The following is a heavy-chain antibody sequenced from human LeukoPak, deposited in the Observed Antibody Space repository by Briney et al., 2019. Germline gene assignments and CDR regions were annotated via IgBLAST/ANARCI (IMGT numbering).Heavy chain of an antibody. Sequence: PGGSLRLSCAASEFTFSTYGMHWVRQAPGKGLEWVAFIRYDGSNKYYADSVKGRFTISRDNSKNTLYLQMNSLRAEDTAVYYCAKDPSSYYYDSSGYYGDYWGQGTLVTVSS. CDR2: IRYDGSNK. D-gene: IGHD3-22*01. J-gene: IGHJ4*02. V-gene: IGHV3-30*02. CDR1: EFTFSTYG. CDR3: AKDPSSYYYDSSGYYGDY.